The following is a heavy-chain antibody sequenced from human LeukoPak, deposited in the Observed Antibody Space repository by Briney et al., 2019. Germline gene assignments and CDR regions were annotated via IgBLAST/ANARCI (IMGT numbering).Heavy chain of an antibody. CDR1: GFTFSDYY. CDR2: ISSSGSTI. V-gene: IGHV3-11*01. D-gene: IGHD3-9*01. CDR3: ARADFDWLLYLDY. Sequence: GGSLRLSCAASGFTFSDYYMSWIRQAPGKGLEWVSYISSSGSTIYYADSVKGRFTISRDNAKNSLYLQMNSLRAEDTAVYYCARADFDWLLYLDYWGQGTLVTVSS. J-gene: IGHJ4*02.